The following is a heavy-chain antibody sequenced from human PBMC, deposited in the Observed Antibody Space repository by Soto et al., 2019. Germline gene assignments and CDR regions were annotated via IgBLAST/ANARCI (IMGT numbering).Heavy chain of an antibody. D-gene: IGHD2-8*01. Sequence: QVHLQESGPGLVKSSQTLSLTCSVSGGAISSDYYYWGRVRQPPGKGLEGIGCMYSSRSTYSNPSPKSPVAMSVATSQNHFSLSLTSVTAADTAGYWCFRGTDCTPVDAGHTYLDSWGQGIPVTVSS. V-gene: IGHV4-30-4*01. J-gene: IGHJ4*02. CDR3: FRGTDCTPVDAGHTYLDS. CDR1: GGAISSDYYY. CDR2: MYSSRST.